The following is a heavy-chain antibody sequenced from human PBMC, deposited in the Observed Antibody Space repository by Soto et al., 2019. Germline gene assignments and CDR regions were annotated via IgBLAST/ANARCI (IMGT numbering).Heavy chain of an antibody. D-gene: IGHD6-13*01. CDR3: ARDLRYSSSWYFRDYYYYYGMDV. CDR2: INSDGSST. V-gene: IGHV3-74*01. CDR1: GFTFSSYW. Sequence: SGGSLRLSCAASGFTFSSYWMHWVRQAPGKGLVWVSRINSDGSSTSYADSVKGRFTISRDNAKNTLYLQMNSLRAEDTAVYYCARDLRYSSSWYFRDYYYYYGMDVWGQGTTVTVSS. J-gene: IGHJ6*02.